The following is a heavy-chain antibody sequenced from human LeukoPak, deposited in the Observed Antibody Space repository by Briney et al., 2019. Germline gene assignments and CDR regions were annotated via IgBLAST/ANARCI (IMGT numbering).Heavy chain of an antibody. D-gene: IGHD1-14*01. Sequence: PSETLSLTCSVSGGSVSAYYWSWVRQPAGKGLEWIGRIYSTGDTNYNPSLKSRVTMSLDRSKKQFSLNLRSLTAVDTAVYYCARGPTSAEVRNWYFDLWGRGTLVAVSS. V-gene: IGHV4-4*07. J-gene: IGHJ2*01. CDR2: IYSTGDT. CDR3: ARGPTSAEVRNWYFDL. CDR1: GGSVSAYY.